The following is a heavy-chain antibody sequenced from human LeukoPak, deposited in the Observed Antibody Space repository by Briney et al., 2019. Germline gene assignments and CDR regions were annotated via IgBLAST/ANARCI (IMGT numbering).Heavy chain of an antibody. CDR1: GGSISSYY. V-gene: IGHV4-59*08. Sequence: SETLSLTCTVSGGSISSYYWNWIRQPPGKGLEWIGYIYYSGSTNYNPSLKSRVTISVDTSKNQFSLKLSSVTAADTAVYYCARHYYGSGSYWDWFDPWGQGTLVTVSS. J-gene: IGHJ5*02. CDR2: IYYSGST. CDR3: ARHYYGSGSYWDWFDP. D-gene: IGHD3-10*01.